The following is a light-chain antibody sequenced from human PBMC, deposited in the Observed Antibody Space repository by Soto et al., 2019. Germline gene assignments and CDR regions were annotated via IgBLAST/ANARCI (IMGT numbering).Light chain of an antibody. Sequence: EIQMTQSPSSLSASVRDRVNITCRASQTISTHLNWYQQKPGKAPKLLIYAASTLPSGVPSRFSGSGSGTDFTLTINSLQPEDFATYYCQQSRTIPYTFGQGTKLEIK. CDR1: QTISTH. J-gene: IGKJ2*01. CDR3: QQSRTIPYT. V-gene: IGKV1-39*01. CDR2: AAS.